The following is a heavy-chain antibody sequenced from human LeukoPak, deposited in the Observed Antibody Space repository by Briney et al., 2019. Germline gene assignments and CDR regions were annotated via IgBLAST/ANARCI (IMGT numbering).Heavy chain of an antibody. CDR3: TRDRGAYNLYDY. CDR2: IRSKAYGETA. D-gene: IGHD1-1*01. CDR1: GFTFGDYA. J-gene: IGHJ4*02. V-gene: IGHV3-49*03. Sequence: GGSLRLSCTASGFTFGDYAMSWIRQAPGKGLEWVGFIRSKAYGETADYAASVKGRFTISRDDSKAIAYLQMNSLKTEDTAAYHCTRDRGAYNLYDYWGQGALVTVSS.